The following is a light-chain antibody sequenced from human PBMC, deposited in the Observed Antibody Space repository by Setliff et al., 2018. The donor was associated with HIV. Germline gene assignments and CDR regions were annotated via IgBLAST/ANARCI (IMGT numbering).Light chain of an antibody. CDR3: CSYSTSSTLV. CDR1: SNDIGAYSL. Sequence: QSVLTQPASVSGSPGQSITISCTGTSNDIGAYSLVSWYQQSPGKVPKVMIYEATRRPSGVSNRFSGSKSGTTASLTISGLQAEDEADYYCCSYSTSSTLVFGGGTKVTV. V-gene: IGLV2-23*01. J-gene: IGLJ2*01. CDR2: EAT.